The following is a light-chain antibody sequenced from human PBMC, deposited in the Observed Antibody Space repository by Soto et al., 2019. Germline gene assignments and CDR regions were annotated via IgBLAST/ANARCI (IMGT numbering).Light chain of an antibody. CDR2: SNN. Sequence: QSVLTQPPSASGTPGQSVTISCSGSSSNIGSNTVNWYQQLPGTAPKLLIYSNNQRPSGVPDRFSGSKSGTSASLAISGLQSEDEADYYCAAWDDSLNGDLFGTGKKVTV. CDR1: SSNIGSNT. V-gene: IGLV1-44*01. J-gene: IGLJ1*01. CDR3: AAWDDSLNGDL.